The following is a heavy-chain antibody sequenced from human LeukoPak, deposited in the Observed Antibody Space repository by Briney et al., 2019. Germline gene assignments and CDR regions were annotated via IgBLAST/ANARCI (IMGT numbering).Heavy chain of an antibody. J-gene: IGHJ4*02. Sequence: GRSLRLSCAASGFTFDDYAMHWVRQAPGKGLEWVSGISWNSGSIGYADSVKGRFTISRDNAKNSLYLQMNSLRAEDTAVYYCASRLEIPVAGIRVDYFDYWGQGTLVTVSS. D-gene: IGHD6-19*01. V-gene: IGHV3-9*01. CDR2: ISWNSGSI. CDR3: ASRLEIPVAGIRVDYFDY. CDR1: GFTFDDYA.